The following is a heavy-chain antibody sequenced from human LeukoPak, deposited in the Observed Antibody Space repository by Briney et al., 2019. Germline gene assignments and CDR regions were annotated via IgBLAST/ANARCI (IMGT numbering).Heavy chain of an antibody. CDR1: GLTFSNYA. Sequence: GGSLRLSCAASGLTFSNYAMSWVRQAPGKGLEWVSAISGSGGSTYYADSVKGRFTISRDNSKNTLYLQMNSLRAEDTAVYYCAKDGTAMVWYNWFDPWGQGTLVTVSS. CDR2: ISGSGGST. CDR3: AKDGTAMVWYNWFDP. V-gene: IGHV3-23*01. J-gene: IGHJ5*02. D-gene: IGHD5-18*01.